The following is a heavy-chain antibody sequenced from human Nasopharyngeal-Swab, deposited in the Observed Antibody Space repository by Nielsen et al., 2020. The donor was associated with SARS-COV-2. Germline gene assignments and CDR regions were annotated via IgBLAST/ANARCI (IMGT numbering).Heavy chain of an antibody. J-gene: IGHJ4*02. Sequence: VRQAPGKGLEWVAVISYDGSNKYYADSVKGRFTISRDNSKNTLYPQMNSLRAEDTAVYYCARDRRMVRGVPTFDYWGQGTLVTVSS. V-gene: IGHV3-30-3*01. CDR2: ISYDGSNK. D-gene: IGHD3-10*01. CDR3: ARDRRMVRGVPTFDY.